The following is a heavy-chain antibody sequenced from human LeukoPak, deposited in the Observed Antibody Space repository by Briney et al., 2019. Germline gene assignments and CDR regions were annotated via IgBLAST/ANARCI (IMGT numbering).Heavy chain of an antibody. CDR3: AWDAGNTVLDQ. CDR1: GFTFRSFW. CDR2: IKQDGSEK. J-gene: IGHJ4*02. V-gene: IGHV3-7*04. Sequence: GGSLRLSCAASGFTFRSFWVTWVRQAPGKGLELVANIKQDGSEKFHADSVKGRFTVSRDNAKNSLYLQMNNLRSEDTAVYYCAWDAGNTVLDQWGQGTLVTVSS. D-gene: IGHD2/OR15-2a*01.